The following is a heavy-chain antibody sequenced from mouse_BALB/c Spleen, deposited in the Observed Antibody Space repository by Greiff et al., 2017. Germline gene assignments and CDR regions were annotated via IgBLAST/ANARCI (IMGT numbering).Heavy chain of an antibody. CDR2: IRNKANGYTT. V-gene: IGHV7-3*02. J-gene: IGHJ4*01. CDR1: GFTFTDYY. Sequence: EVNLVESGGGLVQPGGSLRLSCATSGFTFTDYYMSWVRQPPGKALEWLGFIRNKANGYTTEYSASVKGRFTISRDNSQSILYLQMNTLRAEDSATYYCARDAMDYWGQGTSVTVSS. CDR3: ARDAMDY.